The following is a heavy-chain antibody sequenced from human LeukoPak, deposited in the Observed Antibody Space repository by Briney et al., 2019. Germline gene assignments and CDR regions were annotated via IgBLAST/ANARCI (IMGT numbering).Heavy chain of an antibody. CDR2: INHSGST. D-gene: IGHD5-12*01. J-gene: IGHJ4*02. V-gene: IGHV4-34*01. CDR3: ARVRRWLRSLHFDY. CDR1: GGSFSGYY. Sequence: TSETLSLTCAVYGGSFSGYYWSWIRQPPGKGLEWIGEINHSGSTNYNPSLKSRVTISVDTSKNQFSLKLSPVNAADKAVYYCARVRRWLRSLHFDYWGQGTLVTVSS.